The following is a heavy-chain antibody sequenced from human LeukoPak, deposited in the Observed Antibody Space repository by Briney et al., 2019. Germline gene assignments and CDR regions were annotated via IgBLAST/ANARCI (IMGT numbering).Heavy chain of an antibody. J-gene: IGHJ5*02. V-gene: IGHV3-23*01. D-gene: IGHD2-15*01. CDR1: GFTFSSYA. CDR2: ISGSSGST. CDR3: AKDRIVVVVAATPEWLDP. Sequence: PGGSLRLSCAASGFTFSSYAMSWVRQAPGKGLEWVSAISGSSGSTYYADSVKGRFTISRDNSKNTLYLQMNSLRAEDTAVYYCAKDRIVVVVAATPEWLDPWGQGTLVTVSS.